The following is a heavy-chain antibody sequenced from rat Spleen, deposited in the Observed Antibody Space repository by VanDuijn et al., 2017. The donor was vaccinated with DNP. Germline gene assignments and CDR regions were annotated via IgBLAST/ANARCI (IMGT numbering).Heavy chain of an antibody. D-gene: IGHD4-2*01. V-gene: IGHV5-7*01. CDR1: GFTFSNSD. CDR2: ITYDGSRT. J-gene: IGHJ2*01. Sequence: EVQLVESGGGLVQPGRSMKLSCAASGFTFSNSDMAWVRQAPKKGLEWVATITYDGSRTYYRDSVKGRFTISRDKAKSTLYLQMDSLRSEDTATYYCASLGDGDYWGQGVMVTVSS. CDR3: ASLGDGDY.